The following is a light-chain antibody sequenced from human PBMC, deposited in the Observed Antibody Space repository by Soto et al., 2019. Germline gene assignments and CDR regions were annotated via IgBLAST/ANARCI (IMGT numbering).Light chain of an antibody. CDR1: SGHSSYA. J-gene: IGLJ3*02. Sequence: QLLLTQSPSASASLGASVKLTCTLSSGHSSYAIAWHQQQPEKGPRYLMKLNSDGSHSKGDGIPDRFSGSSSGAERYLTISSLQSEDEADYYCQTWGTGWVFGGGTKLTVL. V-gene: IGLV4-69*01. CDR2: LNSDGSH. CDR3: QTWGTGWV.